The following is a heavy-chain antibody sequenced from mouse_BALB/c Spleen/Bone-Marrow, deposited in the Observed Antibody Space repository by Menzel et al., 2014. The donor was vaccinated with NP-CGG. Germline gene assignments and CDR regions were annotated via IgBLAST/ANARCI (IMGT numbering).Heavy chain of an antibody. Sequence: QVQLKESGAELVKPGASVKLFCKASGYTFTSYWMHWVKQRPGQGLEWIGEIDPSDSYTKYNQNFKGKATLTVDKSSSTAYIQLSSLTSEDSAVYYCARLGIYYYGSSYGAMDYWGQGASVTVSS. CDR1: GYTFTSYW. CDR3: ARLGIYYYGSSYGAMDY. CDR2: IDPSDSYT. V-gene: IGHV1-69*02. D-gene: IGHD1-1*01. J-gene: IGHJ4*01.